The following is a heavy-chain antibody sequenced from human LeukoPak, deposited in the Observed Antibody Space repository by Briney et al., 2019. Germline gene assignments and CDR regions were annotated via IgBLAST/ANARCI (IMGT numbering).Heavy chain of an antibody. J-gene: IGHJ3*02. CDR1: GGSISSSSYY. V-gene: IGHV4-39*01. CDR2: IYYSGST. Sequence: SETLSLTCTVSGGSISSSSYYWGWIRQPPGKGLEWIGSIYYSGSTYYNPSLKSRVTISVDTSKNQFSLKLSSVTAADTAVYYCARRFSAGDGYNQRGDAFDIWGQGTMVTVSS. D-gene: IGHD5-24*01. CDR3: ARRFSAGDGYNQRGDAFDI.